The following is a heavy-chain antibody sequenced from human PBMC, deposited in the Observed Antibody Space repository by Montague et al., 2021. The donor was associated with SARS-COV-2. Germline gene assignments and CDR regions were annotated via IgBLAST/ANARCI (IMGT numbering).Heavy chain of an antibody. V-gene: IGHV3-30*09. J-gene: IGHJ4*02. Sequence: FLRLSCAASGFTFSDYAIYWIRQAPGKGLEWVALISYDGSNKYYADSVKGRFAISRDNSKNTLYLQMNSLRPEDTAVYFCARDRLKWGMITFGGNDYWGQGTLVTVSS. CDR3: ARDRLKWGMITFGGNDY. D-gene: IGHD3-16*01. CDR1: GFTFSDYA. CDR2: ISYDGSNK.